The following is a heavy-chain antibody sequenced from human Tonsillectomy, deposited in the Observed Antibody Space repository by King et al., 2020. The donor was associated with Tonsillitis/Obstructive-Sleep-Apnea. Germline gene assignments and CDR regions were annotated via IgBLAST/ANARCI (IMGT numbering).Heavy chain of an antibody. CDR1: GFTFSSYE. CDR3: ASYYDSSGYWYYYGMDV. Sequence: VQLVESGGGLVQPGGSLRLSCAASGFTFSSYEMNWVRQAPGKGLEWVSSISSSVGPIYYEDSVKGRFTISRDNAKNSLYLQMNSLRAEDTAVYYCASYYDSSGYWYYYGMDVWGQGTTVTVSS. D-gene: IGHD3-22*01. CDR2: ISSSVGPI. J-gene: IGHJ6*02. V-gene: IGHV3-48*03.